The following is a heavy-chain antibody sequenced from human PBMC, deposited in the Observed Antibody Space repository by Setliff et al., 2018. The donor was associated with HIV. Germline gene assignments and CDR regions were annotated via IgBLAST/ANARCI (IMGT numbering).Heavy chain of an antibody. D-gene: IGHD3-10*01. Sequence: ASVKVSCKPSGYTFTTYGLSWVRQAPGQGLEWMGWISTYSDETSSSQNLQGRLTMTTDTSTGTAYMELSSLRSDDTAVYYCARDNIIWSKDYWGQGTLVTVSS. V-gene: IGHV1-18*01. CDR3: ARDNIIWSKDY. J-gene: IGHJ4*02. CDR1: GYTFTTYG. CDR2: ISTYSDET.